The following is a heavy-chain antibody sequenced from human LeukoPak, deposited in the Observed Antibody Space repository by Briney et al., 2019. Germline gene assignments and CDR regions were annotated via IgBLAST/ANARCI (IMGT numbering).Heavy chain of an antibody. Sequence: GGSLRLSCAASGFTFSSYAMNWVRQAPGKGLEWVSYISSSGSTIYYADSVKGRFTISRDNAKNSLYLQMNSLRAEDTAVYYCARELTAYKPRDGSRTKPNWFDPWGQGTLVTVSP. CDR2: ISSSGSTI. D-gene: IGHD1-1*01. J-gene: IGHJ5*02. V-gene: IGHV3-48*04. CDR3: ARELTAYKPRDGSRTKPNWFDP. CDR1: GFTFSSYA.